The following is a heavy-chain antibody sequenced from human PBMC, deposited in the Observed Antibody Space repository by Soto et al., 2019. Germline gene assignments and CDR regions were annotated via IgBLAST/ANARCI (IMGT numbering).Heavy chain of an antibody. CDR2: IKEDGSES. CDR1: GFALGSRW. Sequence: EMHLVESGGRLVVPGGSLRLSCAASGFALGSRWMDWVRQAPGKGPEWVANIKEDGSESYYADSVQGRFTISRDNAKNSLFLQMNSLRPEDTAVYYCVRETFHFDQWGQGTLVTVSS. J-gene: IGHJ4*02. CDR3: VRETFHFDQ. V-gene: IGHV3-7*01.